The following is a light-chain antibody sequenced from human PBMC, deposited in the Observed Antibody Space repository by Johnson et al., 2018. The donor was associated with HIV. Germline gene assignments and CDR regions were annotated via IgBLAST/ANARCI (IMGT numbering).Light chain of an antibody. V-gene: IGLV1-51*02. CDR2: ESN. Sequence: QPVLTQPPSVSAAPGQKVTISCSGSSSNIGRNSVSWYQQLPGTAPKLLIYESNKRPSGIPDRFSGSKSGTSATLGITGLQTGDEADYYCGTWDSSLSAGGVFGTGTKVTVL. CDR3: GTWDSSLSAGGV. CDR1: SSNIGRNS. J-gene: IGLJ1*01.